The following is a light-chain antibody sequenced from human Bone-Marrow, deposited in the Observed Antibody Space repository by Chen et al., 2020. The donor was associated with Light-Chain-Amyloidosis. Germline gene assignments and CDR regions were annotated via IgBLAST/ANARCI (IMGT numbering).Light chain of an antibody. Sequence: QSALTQPASVSGAPRQSITISCTGTSSDVGSYNYVSWYQHHPGKAPKLLIYDVTNRPAGISSRFSASKSGNTAPLTISGLQAEDEADYYCSSYTSSNSWVFGGGTKLTVL. CDR1: SSDVGSYNY. CDR3: SSYTSSNSWV. CDR2: DVT. J-gene: IGLJ3*02. V-gene: IGLV2-14*03.